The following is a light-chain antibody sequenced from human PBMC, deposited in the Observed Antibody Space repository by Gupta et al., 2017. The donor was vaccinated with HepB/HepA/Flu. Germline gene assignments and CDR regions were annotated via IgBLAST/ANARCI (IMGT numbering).Light chain of an antibody. J-gene: IGLJ3*02. CDR3: QSADSSGTRWV. Sequence: SYQLTHPPSVSVSPGQTARITCSGDALPKQYAYWYQQKPGQAPVLVIYKDSERPSGIPERFSGSSSGTTVTLTISGVQAEDEADYYCQSADSSGTRWVFGGGTKLTVL. V-gene: IGLV3-25*03. CDR2: KDS. CDR1: ALPKQY.